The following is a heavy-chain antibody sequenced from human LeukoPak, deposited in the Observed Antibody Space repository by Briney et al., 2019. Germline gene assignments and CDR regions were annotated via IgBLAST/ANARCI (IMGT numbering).Heavy chain of an antibody. D-gene: IGHD4-17*01. Sequence: GGSLRLSCAASGFTFSSYTMSWVRQAPGEGLEWLSAISGRGESTFYAPSVKGRFAISRDNPDNTLYLQMSSLRVDDTAVYFCAKERQTGDYFTSDYWGQGTLVTVSS. V-gene: IGHV3-23*01. CDR1: GFTFSSYT. J-gene: IGHJ4*02. CDR2: ISGRGEST. CDR3: AKERQTGDYFTSDY.